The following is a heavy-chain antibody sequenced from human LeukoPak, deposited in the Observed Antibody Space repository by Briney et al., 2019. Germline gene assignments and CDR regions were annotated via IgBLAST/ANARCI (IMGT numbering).Heavy chain of an antibody. J-gene: IGHJ4*02. D-gene: IGHD3-10*01. Sequence: ASVKVSCKASGYTFTGYYMHWVRQAPGQGLEWMGWINPNSGGTNYAQKFQGRVTMTRDTSISTAYMELRSLRSDDTAVYYCARGSMVRGVNLFFDYWGQGTLVTVSS. V-gene: IGHV1-2*02. CDR3: ARGSMVRGVNLFFDY. CDR2: INPNSGGT. CDR1: GYTFTGYY.